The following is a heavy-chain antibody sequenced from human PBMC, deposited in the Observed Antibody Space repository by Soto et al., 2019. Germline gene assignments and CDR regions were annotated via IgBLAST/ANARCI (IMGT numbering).Heavy chain of an antibody. CDR2: IYNSGST. D-gene: IGHD3-10*01. Sequence: QVQLQESGPGLVKPSQTLSLTCAVSGGSISNGGYFWSWIRQYPGKGLEWIGYIYNSGSTYYNPSLKSRVTISVDTSKNQFSRKRSSVTAADTAVYYCARAGGTPGYGSGKEQPFDYWGQGTLVTVSS. CDR1: GGSISNGGYF. CDR3: ARAGGTPGYGSGKEQPFDY. V-gene: IGHV4-31*11. J-gene: IGHJ4*02.